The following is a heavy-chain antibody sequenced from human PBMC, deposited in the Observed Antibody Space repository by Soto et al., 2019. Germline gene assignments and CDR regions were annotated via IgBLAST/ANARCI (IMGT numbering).Heavy chain of an antibody. Sequence: QVQLQQWGAGLLKPSETLSLTCAVNSESLSGYSWSWIRQSPGKGLEWIGEIDGSGNTNYSPSLRSRVAMSVDTAKNHFSRNRNAVSAADTAADDCVGARGRLVGFDYWGQGTLVTVSS. CDR1: SESLSGYS. CDR3: VGARGRLVGFDY. D-gene: IGHD1-26*01. V-gene: IGHV4-34*01. CDR2: IDGSGNT. J-gene: IGHJ4*02.